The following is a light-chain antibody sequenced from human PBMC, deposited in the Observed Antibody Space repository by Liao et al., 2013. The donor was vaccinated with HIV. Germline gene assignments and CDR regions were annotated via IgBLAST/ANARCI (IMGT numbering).Light chain of an antibody. CDR2: QDS. V-gene: IGLV3-1*01. J-gene: IGLJ1*01. CDR3: QAWDSSTGGYV. CDR1: KLGDKY. Sequence: SYELTQAPSVAVSPGQTATITCSGEKLGDKYACWFQLKPGQSPVLVIYQDSKRPSGIPERFSGSNSGNTATLTISGTQAMDEADYYCQAWDSSTGGYVFGTGTKVTVL.